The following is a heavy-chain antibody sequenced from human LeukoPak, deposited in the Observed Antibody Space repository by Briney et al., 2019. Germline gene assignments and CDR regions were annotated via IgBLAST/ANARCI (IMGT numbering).Heavy chain of an antibody. CDR2: ISAYNGNT. D-gene: IGHD5-18*01. V-gene: IGHV1-18*01. CDR1: GYTFTSYG. J-gene: IGHJ4*02. CDR3: ARDKASGGLSWIQLWSDRFDY. Sequence: ASVKVSCKASGYTFTSYGISWVRQAPGQGLEWMGWISAYNGNTNYARKLQGRVTMTTDTSTSTAYMELRSLRSDDTAVYYCARDKASGGLSWIQLWSDRFDYWGQGTLVTVSS.